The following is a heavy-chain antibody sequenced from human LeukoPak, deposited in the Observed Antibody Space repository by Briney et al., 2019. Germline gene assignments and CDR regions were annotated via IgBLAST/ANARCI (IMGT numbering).Heavy chain of an antibody. CDR3: ASGSYSAFDI. J-gene: IGHJ3*02. CDR2: INHSGST. D-gene: IGHD1-26*01. CDR1: GGSFSGYY. V-gene: IGHV4-34*01. Sequence: SETLSLTCAVYGGSFSGYYWSWIRQPPGKGLDWIGEINHSGSTNYNPSLKSRVTISVDTPKNQFSLKLSSVTAADTAVYYCASGSYSAFDIWGQGTMVTVSS.